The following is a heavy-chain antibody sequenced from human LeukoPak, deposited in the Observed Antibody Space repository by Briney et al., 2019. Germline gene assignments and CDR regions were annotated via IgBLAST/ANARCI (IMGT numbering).Heavy chain of an antibody. V-gene: IGHV3-33*01. CDR3: ARGLDCYDSQVVVDP. CDR2: IWYDGSNK. J-gene: IGHJ5*02. CDR1: GFTFSSYG. Sequence: PGRSLRLSCAASGFTFSSYGMHWVRQAPGKGLEWVAVIWYDGSNKYYADSVKGRFTISRDNSKNTLYLQMNSLRAEDTAVYYCARGLDCYDSQVVVDPWGQGTLVTVSS. D-gene: IGHD3-22*01.